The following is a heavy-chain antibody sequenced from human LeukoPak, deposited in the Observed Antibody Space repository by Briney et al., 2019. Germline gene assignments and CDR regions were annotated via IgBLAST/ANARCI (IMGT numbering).Heavy chain of an antibody. D-gene: IGHD3-22*01. J-gene: IGHJ3*02. Sequence: SVKVSCKASGGTFSSYAISWVRQAPGQGLEWMGRIIPIFGTANYAQKFQGRVTITTDESTSTAYMELSSLRSEGTAVYYCARGVTTIVVDAFDIWGQGTMVTVSS. CDR2: IIPIFGTA. V-gene: IGHV1-69*05. CDR3: ARGVTTIVVDAFDI. CDR1: GGTFSSYA.